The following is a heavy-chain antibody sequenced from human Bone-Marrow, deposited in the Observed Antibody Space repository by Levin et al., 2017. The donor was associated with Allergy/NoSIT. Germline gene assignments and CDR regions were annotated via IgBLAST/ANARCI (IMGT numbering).Heavy chain of an antibody. D-gene: IGHD3-16*02. V-gene: IGHV4-59*01. J-gene: IGHJ5*02. CDR1: GGSIRTYY. CDR2: IFYSGRT. CDR3: ARRGYSSRGWFDP. Sequence: SQTLSLTCSVSGGSIRTYYWSWIRQPPGKGLEWIGDIFYSGRTNYNSSLKSRVTISVDTSKSQFSLNLSSVTAADTALYYCARRGYSSRGWFDPWGQGTLVTVSS.